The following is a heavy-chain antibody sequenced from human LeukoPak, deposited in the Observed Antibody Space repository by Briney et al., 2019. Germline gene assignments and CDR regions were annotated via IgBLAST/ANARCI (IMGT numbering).Heavy chain of an antibody. Sequence: PGGSLRLSCAASGFTFENFWMHWVRQVPGKGLVWVSRISSDGGKTDYVDSVKGRFTISRDNAKNSLYLQMNSLRAEDTAVYYCARDSEEGFDPWGQGTLVTVSS. CDR3: ARDSEEGFDP. V-gene: IGHV3-74*01. D-gene: IGHD3-10*01. J-gene: IGHJ5*02. CDR2: ISSDGGKT. CDR1: GFTFENFW.